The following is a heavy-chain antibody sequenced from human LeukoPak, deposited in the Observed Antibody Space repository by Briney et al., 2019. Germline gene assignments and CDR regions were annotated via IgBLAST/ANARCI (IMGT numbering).Heavy chain of an antibody. CDR1: GYTLTELS. CDR3: ATGCSSTSCYGYIDY. Sequence: ASVKVSCKVSGYTLTELSMHWVRQAPGKGLEWMGGFDPEDGETIYAQKFQGRVTMTEDTSTDTAYMELSSLRSEDTAVYYCATGCSSTSCYGYIDYWGQGTLVTVS. CDR2: FDPEDGET. V-gene: IGHV1-24*01. J-gene: IGHJ4*02. D-gene: IGHD2-2*01.